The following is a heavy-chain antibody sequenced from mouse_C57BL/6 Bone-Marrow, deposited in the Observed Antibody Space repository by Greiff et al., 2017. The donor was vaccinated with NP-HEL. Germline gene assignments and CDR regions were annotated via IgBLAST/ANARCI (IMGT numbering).Heavy chain of an antibody. J-gene: IGHJ4*01. CDR2: INPSNGGT. D-gene: IGHD1-1*01. V-gene: IGHV1-53*01. Sequence: QVQLQQPGTELVKPGASVKLSCKASGYTFISYWMHWVKQRPGQGLEWIGNINPSNGGTNYNEKFKSKATLTVDKSSSTAYMQLSSLTSEDSAVYYCAREGYYYGSSRYAMDYWGQGTSVTVSS. CDR1: GYTFISYW. CDR3: AREGYYYGSSRYAMDY.